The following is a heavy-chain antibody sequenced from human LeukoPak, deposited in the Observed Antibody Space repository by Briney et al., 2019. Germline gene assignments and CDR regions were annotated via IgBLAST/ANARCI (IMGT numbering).Heavy chain of an antibody. V-gene: IGHV3-20*04. CDR2: INWNGGST. Sequence: PGGSLRLSCAASGFTFDVYGMSWVRHAPGKGLGWVSGINWNGGSTGYADSVKGRFTISRDNAKNSLYLQMNSLRAEDTALYYCARDRTITMAYMDVWGKGTTVTVSS. D-gene: IGHD3-10*01. CDR1: GFTFDVYG. CDR3: ARDRTITMAYMDV. J-gene: IGHJ6*03.